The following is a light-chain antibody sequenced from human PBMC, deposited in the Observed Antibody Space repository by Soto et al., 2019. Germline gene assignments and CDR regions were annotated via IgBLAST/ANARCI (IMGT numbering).Light chain of an antibody. CDR3: QQAHSLPYT. J-gene: IGKJ2*01. CDR2: AAS. Sequence: DIQMSQSPSSLSASIGDRVSITCRASQSLNNWLAWYQQKPGTAPKLLIYAASSLQSGVPSRFSGSGSVTDYTLTINSLQHEDSETYSCQQAHSLPYTFGQGTKVDIK. CDR1: QSLNNW. V-gene: IGKV1-12*01.